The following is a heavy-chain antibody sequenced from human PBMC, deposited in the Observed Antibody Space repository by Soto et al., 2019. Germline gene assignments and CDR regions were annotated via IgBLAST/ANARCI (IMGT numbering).Heavy chain of an antibody. CDR3: ASRYCSGGSCYSPPSAFDI. V-gene: IGHV1-69*02. D-gene: IGHD2-15*01. CDR1: GGTFSSYT. J-gene: IGHJ3*02. CDR2: IIPILGIA. Sequence: QVQLVQSGAEVKKPGSSVKVSCKASGGTFSSYTISWVRQAPGQGLEWMGRIIPILGIANYAQKFQGRVTITADKSTSTAYMELSSLRSDGTAVYYCASRYCSGGSCYSPPSAFDIWGQGTMVTVSS.